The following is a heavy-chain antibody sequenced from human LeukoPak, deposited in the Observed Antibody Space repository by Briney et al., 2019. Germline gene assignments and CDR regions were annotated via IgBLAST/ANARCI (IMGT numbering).Heavy chain of an antibody. J-gene: IGHJ4*02. D-gene: IGHD3-3*01. CDR1: GFTFSSYA. V-gene: IGHV3-23*01. Sequence: PGGSLRLSCAASGFTFSSYAMSWVRQAPGKGLEWVSAISGSGGSAYYADSVKGRFTISGDNSKNTLYLQMNSLRAEDTAVYYCAKDLPYYDFWSGYSHFDYWGQGTLVTVSS. CDR3: AKDLPYYDFWSGYSHFDY. CDR2: ISGSGGSA.